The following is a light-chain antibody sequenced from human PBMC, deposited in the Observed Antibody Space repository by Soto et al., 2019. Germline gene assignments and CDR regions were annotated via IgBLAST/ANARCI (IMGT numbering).Light chain of an antibody. Sequence: TPPPSGSAAPCQRVTISCSGSSSNIGGSSVSWYQQLPGTAPKLLIYDDDKRSSGIPDRFSGSKSCTSATLGITGLQAGDEADNYWGPWERRRRAYVFGSRTKGTV. CDR2: DDD. CDR1: SSNIGGSS. CDR3: GPWERRRRAYV. J-gene: IGLJ1*01. V-gene: IGLV1-51*01.